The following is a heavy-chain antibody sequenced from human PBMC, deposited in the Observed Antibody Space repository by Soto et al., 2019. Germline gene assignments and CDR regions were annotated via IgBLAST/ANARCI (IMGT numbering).Heavy chain of an antibody. V-gene: IGHV3-30*18. CDR2: ISYDGSNK. CDR3: ANIRNVVYAHNAY. J-gene: IGHJ4*02. D-gene: IGHD2-8*02. Sequence: PGGSLRLSCAASGFTFGSYGMHWVRQAPGKGLEWVAVISYDGSNKYYADSVRGRFAISRDNSNNMLYLQMNGLRAEDTAVYYCANIRNVVYAHNAYWGQGTLVTVSS. CDR1: GFTFGSYG.